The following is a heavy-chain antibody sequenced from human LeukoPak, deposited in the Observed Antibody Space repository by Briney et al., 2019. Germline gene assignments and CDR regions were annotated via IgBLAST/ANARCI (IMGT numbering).Heavy chain of an antibody. CDR2: IYPGDSDT. CDR3: ARHEPYGDYGDDAFDI. J-gene: IGHJ3*02. D-gene: IGHD4-17*01. CDR1: GYSFTSYW. V-gene: IGHV5-51*01. Sequence: GESLKISCKGSGYSFTSYWIGWVRQMPGKGLEWMGIIYPGDSDTRYSPSFQGQVTISADKSISTAYLQWSSLKASDTAMYYCARHEPYGDYGDDAFDIWGQGTMATVSS.